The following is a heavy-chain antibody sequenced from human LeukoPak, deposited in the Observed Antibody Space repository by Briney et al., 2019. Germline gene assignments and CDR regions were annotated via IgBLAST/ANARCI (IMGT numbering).Heavy chain of an antibody. Sequence: GGSLRLSCAASGFTFSSYAMHWVRQAPGKGLEWVTIISYDGSNKYYADSVKGRFTISRDNSKNTLYLQLNSLRTEDTAVYYCARDLYSGLIAYAFDIWGQGTMVTVSS. V-gene: IGHV3-30*04. CDR3: ARDLYSGLIAYAFDI. D-gene: IGHD5-12*01. J-gene: IGHJ3*02. CDR1: GFTFSSYA. CDR2: ISYDGSNK.